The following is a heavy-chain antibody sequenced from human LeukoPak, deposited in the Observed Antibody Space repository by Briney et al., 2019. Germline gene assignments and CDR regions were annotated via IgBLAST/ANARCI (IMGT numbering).Heavy chain of an antibody. J-gene: IGHJ5*02. Sequence: SETLSLTCAVYGGSLSNYYWSWVRQPPGKGLEWIGEINHSGSTKFNPSLKTRVTILVAMSKSQFSLELSSVTAADTAVYYCARGPASGSDFARFDPWGQGTLVTVSS. CDR3: ARGPASGSDFARFDP. CDR1: GGSLSNYY. CDR2: INHSGST. D-gene: IGHD3-10*01. V-gene: IGHV4-34*01.